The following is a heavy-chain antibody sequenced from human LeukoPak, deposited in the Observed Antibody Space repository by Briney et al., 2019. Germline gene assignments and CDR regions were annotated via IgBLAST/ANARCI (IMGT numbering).Heavy chain of an antibody. CDR3: ARGLLAPLHF. CDR1: GGTFSSYA. D-gene: IGHD2-15*01. CDR2: IIPIFGTA. Sequence: GASVKVSCKASGGTFSSYAISWVRQAPGQGLEWMGGIIPIFGTANYAQKLQGRVTMTTDTSTSTAYMELRNLRSDDTAVYYCARGLLAPLHFWGQGTLVTVSS. J-gene: IGHJ4*02. V-gene: IGHV1-69*05.